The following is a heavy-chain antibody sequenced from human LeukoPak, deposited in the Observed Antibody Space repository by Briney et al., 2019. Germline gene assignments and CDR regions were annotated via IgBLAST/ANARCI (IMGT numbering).Heavy chain of an antibody. Sequence: PGGSLRLSCGASGFRFSNYGMHWVRQAPGKGLEWVAVIIHDGTNKYYADSVKGRFTISRDNSKNTLYLQLNGLTPEDTAVYFCAKDWGHQFAPGSSYLDSWGQGTLVTVSS. CDR2: IIHDGTNK. D-gene: IGHD3-10*01. J-gene: IGHJ5*01. V-gene: IGHV3-30*18. CDR3: AKDWGHQFAPGSSYLDS. CDR1: GFRFSNYG.